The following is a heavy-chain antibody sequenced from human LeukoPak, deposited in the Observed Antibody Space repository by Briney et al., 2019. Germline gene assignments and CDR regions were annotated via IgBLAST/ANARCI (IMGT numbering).Heavy chain of an antibody. CDR3: ARTPPARDTSGSIDY. D-gene: IGHD3-22*01. CDR2: IKEDGSEK. Sequence: PGGSLRFSCAASGFSFSSYWLTWVRQAPGKGLEGVANIKEDGSEKYYVDSVKGRFTIFRDNARNALYLQMNSLRAEDTAVYYCARTPPARDTSGSIDYSGHGTLVTVSS. CDR1: GFSFSSYW. V-gene: IGHV3-7*01. J-gene: IGHJ4*01.